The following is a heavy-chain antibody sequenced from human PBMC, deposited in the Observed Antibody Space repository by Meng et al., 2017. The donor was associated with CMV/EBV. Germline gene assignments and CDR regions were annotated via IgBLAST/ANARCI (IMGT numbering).Heavy chain of an antibody. D-gene: IGHD2-2*01. CDR1: GYTFTGYY. CDR3: ARDIKGSSTSCPAH. Sequence: ASVKVSCKASGYTFTGYYMHWVRQAPGQGLEWMGWINPNSVGTNYAQKFQGRVTMTRDTSISTAYMELSRLSSDDTAVYYCARDIKGSSTSCPAHWGQGTLVTVSS. J-gene: IGHJ4*02. V-gene: IGHV1-2*02. CDR2: INPNSVGT.